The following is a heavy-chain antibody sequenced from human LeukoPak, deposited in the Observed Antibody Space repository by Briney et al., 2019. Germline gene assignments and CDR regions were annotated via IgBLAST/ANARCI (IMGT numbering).Heavy chain of an antibody. Sequence: ASVKVSCKAYGGAFNNFAISWVRPAPGQGLEWMGGIIPNFGRSDYAQNFQGRVTITTDESTGTAYMDLSSLRSEDTAVYYCARGEGYSYGYFNVWGQGTLVTVSS. CDR3: ARGEGYSYGYFNV. V-gene: IGHV1-69*05. J-gene: IGHJ1*01. CDR2: IIPNFGRS. D-gene: IGHD5-18*01. CDR1: GGAFNNFA.